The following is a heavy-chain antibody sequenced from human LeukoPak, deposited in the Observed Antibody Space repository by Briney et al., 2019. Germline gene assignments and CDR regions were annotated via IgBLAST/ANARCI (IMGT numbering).Heavy chain of an antibody. CDR1: GFTFSSYS. V-gene: IGHV3-21*01. Sequence: GGSLSLSCAASGFTFSSYSMNWVRQAPGKGLEWVSSISSSSYIYYADSVKGRFTISRDNAKNSLYLQMNSLRAEDTAVYYCARDPSAAAGTRLQPDYWGQGTLVTVSS. J-gene: IGHJ4*02. D-gene: IGHD6-13*01. CDR3: ARDPSAAAGTRLQPDY. CDR2: ISSSSYI.